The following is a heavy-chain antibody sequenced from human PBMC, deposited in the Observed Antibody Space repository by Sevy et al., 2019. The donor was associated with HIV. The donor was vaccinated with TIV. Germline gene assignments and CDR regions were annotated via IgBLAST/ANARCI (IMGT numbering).Heavy chain of an antibody. CDR3: ARAGGGYCSGGSCPTRSVRRYYYYGMDV. D-gene: IGHD2-15*01. V-gene: IGHV3-30*04. Sequence: GGSLRLSCAASGFTFSSYAMHWVRQAPGKGLEWVAVISYDGSNKYYADSVKGRFTISRDNSRNTLYLQMNSLRAEDTAVYYLARAGGGYCSGGSCPTRSVRRYYYYGMDVWGQGTTVTVSS. J-gene: IGHJ6*02. CDR2: ISYDGSNK. CDR1: GFTFSSYA.